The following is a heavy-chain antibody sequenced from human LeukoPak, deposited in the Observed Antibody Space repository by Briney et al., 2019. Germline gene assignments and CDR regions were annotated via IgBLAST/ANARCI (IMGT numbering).Heavy chain of an antibody. CDR3: ARGSPPRRNYDSRGYYSYYFDY. D-gene: IGHD3-22*01. CDR1: GYRFRNDY. CDR2: IIPNDGYT. J-gene: IGHJ4*02. V-gene: IGHV1-46*01. Sequence: ASVKVSCKPSGYRFRNDYIHWVRQAPGQGLEWMGRIIPNDGYTIQSQNFRGRLTMTRDMSRTTFYMELSSLRSEDTAMYYCARGSPPRRNYDSRGYYSYYFDYWGQGTLVTVSS.